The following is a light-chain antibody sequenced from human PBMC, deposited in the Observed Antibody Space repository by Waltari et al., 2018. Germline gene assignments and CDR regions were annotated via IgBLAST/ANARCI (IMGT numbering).Light chain of an antibody. CDR2: DVT. J-gene: IGLJ1*01. CDR3: SSYTGSTNNLYV. CDR1: SSDVGAYNY. V-gene: IGLV2-8*01. Sequence: QSALTQPPSASGSPGQSVAISCTGTSSDVGAYNYVSWYQQHPGKAPKLIIYDVTKRPSGVPDRFSGSKSGNTASLTVSGLQADDEADYQCSSYTGSTNNLYVFGTGTKVTVL.